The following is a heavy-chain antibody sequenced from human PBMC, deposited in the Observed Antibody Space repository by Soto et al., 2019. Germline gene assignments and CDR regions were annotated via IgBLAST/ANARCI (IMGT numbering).Heavy chain of an antibody. Sequence: GASVKVSCKASGYTFTNSYLHWVRQAPGEGLEWVGLINPGDAGTTYAQKFRGRISITTDTSPRTVFMDLSSLPSDDTAVHLCAREGGAVDNWGQGTLVTVSS. CDR3: AREGGAVDN. CDR1: GYTFTNSY. J-gene: IGHJ4*02. V-gene: IGHV1-46*01. D-gene: IGHD3-16*01. CDR2: INPGDAGT.